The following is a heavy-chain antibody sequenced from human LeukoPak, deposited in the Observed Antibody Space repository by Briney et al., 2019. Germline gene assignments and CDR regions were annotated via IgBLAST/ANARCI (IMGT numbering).Heavy chain of an antibody. CDR3: ARVGSIAVVDY. Sequence: ASVKVSCKASGYTFTNYGISWVRQAPGQGLEWMGWISAYNGNTNYAQELQGRVTMTTDISTSTAYMELRSLRSDDTAVYYCARVGSIAVVDYWGQGTLVTVSS. CDR1: GYTFTNYG. CDR2: ISAYNGNT. V-gene: IGHV1-18*01. J-gene: IGHJ4*02. D-gene: IGHD6-19*01.